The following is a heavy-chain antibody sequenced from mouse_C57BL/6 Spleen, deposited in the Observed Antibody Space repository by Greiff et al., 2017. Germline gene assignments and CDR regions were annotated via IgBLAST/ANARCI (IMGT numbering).Heavy chain of an antibody. J-gene: IGHJ4*01. CDR3: ASIYYYGSSTLYYAMDY. D-gene: IGHD1-1*01. V-gene: IGHV2-9-1*01. CDR2: ILTGGST. CDR1: GFSLTSYA. Sequence: VQLQESGPGLVAPSQSLSITCTVSGFSLTSYAISWVRQPPGKGLEWIGVILTGGSTNYNSTHKSRLSISKDNSKSQVFLKMNSLQTDDTDRYYSASIYYYGSSTLYYAMDYWGQGTSVTVSS.